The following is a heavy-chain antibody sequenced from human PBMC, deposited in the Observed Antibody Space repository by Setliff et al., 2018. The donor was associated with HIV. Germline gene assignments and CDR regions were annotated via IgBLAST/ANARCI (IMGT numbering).Heavy chain of an antibody. CDR3: AKDYSSGWFDY. Sequence: PGGSLRLSCAASGFTFSNYAMTWVRQAPGKGLEWVSGISGSGDTTNYADSVKGRFTISRDNSKNTLYLQMNSLRAEYTAVYYCAKDYSSGWFDYWGQGTLVTVSS. V-gene: IGHV3-23*01. CDR2: ISGSGDTT. D-gene: IGHD6-19*01. J-gene: IGHJ4*02. CDR1: GFTFSNYA.